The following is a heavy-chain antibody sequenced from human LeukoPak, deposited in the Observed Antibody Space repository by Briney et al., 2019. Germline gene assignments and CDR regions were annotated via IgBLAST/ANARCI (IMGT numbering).Heavy chain of an antibody. D-gene: IGHD6-19*01. CDR3: AVSYSSGWPRRAFDI. V-gene: IGHV5-51*01. J-gene: IGHJ3*02. CDR1: GYSFTSYW. Sequence: GESLKISCKGSGYSFTSYWIGWVRQMPGKGLEWMGIIYPGDSDTRYSPSFQGQVTISADKSISTAYLQWSSLKASDTAMYYCAVSYSSGWPRRAFDIWGQGTMVTVSS. CDR2: IYPGDSDT.